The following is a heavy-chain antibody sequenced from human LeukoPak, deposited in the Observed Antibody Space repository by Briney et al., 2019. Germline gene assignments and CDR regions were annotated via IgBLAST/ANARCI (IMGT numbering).Heavy chain of an antibody. D-gene: IGHD3-22*01. Sequence: GGSLRLSCAASGFTFSSYSMNWVRQAPGKGLEWVSSISSSSSYIYYADSVKGRFTISRDNSKNTLYLQMNSLRAEDTAVYYCAKAHDYYDSSGYLDYWGQGTLVTVSS. V-gene: IGHV3-21*04. CDR2: ISSSSSYI. J-gene: IGHJ4*02. CDR3: AKAHDYYDSSGYLDY. CDR1: GFTFSSYS.